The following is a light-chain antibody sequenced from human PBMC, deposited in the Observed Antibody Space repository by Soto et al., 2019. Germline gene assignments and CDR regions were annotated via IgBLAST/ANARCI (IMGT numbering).Light chain of an antibody. V-gene: IGLV3-21*02. Sequence: HELTQPPSVSVAPVQTASISCGGNNIGSRSVHWYQQKPGQAPVLVVYDDRDRPSGIPERFAGSNSGNTATLTISRVEAGDEADYYCQVWDSTSDHYVFGAGTKVTVL. CDR2: DDR. J-gene: IGLJ1*01. CDR1: NIGSRS. CDR3: QVWDSTSDHYV.